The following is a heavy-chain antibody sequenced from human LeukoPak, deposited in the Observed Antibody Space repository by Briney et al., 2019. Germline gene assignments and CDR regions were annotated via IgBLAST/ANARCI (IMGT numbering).Heavy chain of an antibody. Sequence: ASVKVSRKASGYTFTGYYMDWVRQAPGQGLEWMGWINPNSGGTNYAQKFQGRVTMTRDTSISTAYMELSRLRSDDTAVYYCARDRRIVGATFDYWGQGTLVTVSS. D-gene: IGHD1-26*01. V-gene: IGHV1-2*02. CDR2: INPNSGGT. CDR1: GYTFTGYY. J-gene: IGHJ4*02. CDR3: ARDRRIVGATFDY.